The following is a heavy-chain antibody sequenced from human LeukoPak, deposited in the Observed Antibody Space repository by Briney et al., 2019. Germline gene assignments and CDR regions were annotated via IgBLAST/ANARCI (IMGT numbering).Heavy chain of an antibody. D-gene: IGHD6-13*01. CDR3: ASNRGYSSSWYWFNWFDP. CDR2: INHSGST. J-gene: IGHJ5*02. V-gene: IGHV4-34*01. Sequence: SETLSPTCAVHGGSFSGYYWSWIRQPAGKGLEWIGEINHSGSTNYNPSLKSRVTISGDTSKNQFSLKLSSVTAADTAVYYCASNRGYSSSWYWFNWFDPWGQGTLVTVSS. CDR1: GGSFSGYY.